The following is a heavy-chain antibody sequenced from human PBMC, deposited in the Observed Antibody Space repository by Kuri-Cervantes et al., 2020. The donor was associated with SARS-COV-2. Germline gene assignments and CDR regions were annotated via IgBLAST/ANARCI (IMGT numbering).Heavy chain of an antibody. J-gene: IGHJ5*02. CDR2: MNPDTGNA. CDR1: GYTFTNND. V-gene: IGHV1-8*02. CDR3: ARDSVVVAATLGEDWFDP. Sequence: ASVKVSCKASGYTFTNNDINWVRQASGQGLEWMGWMNPDTGNAGYAQKFQGRVTLTRITSISTAYMELSSLRFEDAAVYYCARDSVVVAATLGEDWFDPWGQGTLVTVSS. D-gene: IGHD2-15*01.